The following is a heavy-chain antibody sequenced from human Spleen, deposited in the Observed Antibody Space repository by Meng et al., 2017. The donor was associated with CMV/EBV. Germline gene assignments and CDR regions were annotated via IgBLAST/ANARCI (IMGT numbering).Heavy chain of an antibody. Sequence: LRLSCAGSGFTFSSFGMHWVRQAPGKGLEWVAVIWYDGSNKDYEDSVKGRFTISRDNSKNTVYLQMNTVRADDTAVYYCVKRYRHIDYWGQGTLVTVSS. D-gene: IGHD1-14*01. CDR3: VKRYRHIDY. J-gene: IGHJ4*02. CDR2: IWYDGSNK. V-gene: IGHV3-33*06. CDR1: GFTFSSFG.